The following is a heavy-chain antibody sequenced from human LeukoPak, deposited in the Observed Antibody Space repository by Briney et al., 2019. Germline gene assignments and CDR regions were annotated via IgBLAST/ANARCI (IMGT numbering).Heavy chain of an antibody. J-gene: IGHJ4*02. V-gene: IGHV1-2*02. CDR1: GYTFTGYY. Sequence: ASVKVSCKASGYTFTGYYMHWGRQAPGPGLGWMGWIKPNSGGTNYAQKFQGRVNMSRDTYISTAYMELSRLRSDDTAVYYCARVRYRLAETYIDYWGQGTLVTVSS. D-gene: IGHD3-16*01. CDR2: IKPNSGGT. CDR3: ARVRYRLAETYIDY.